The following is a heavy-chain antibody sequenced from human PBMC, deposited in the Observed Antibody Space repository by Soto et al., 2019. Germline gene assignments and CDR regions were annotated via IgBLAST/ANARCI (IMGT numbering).Heavy chain of an antibody. Sequence: SLRLSCAASGFTFSSYGMHWVRQAPGKGLEWVAVIWYDGSNKYYADSVKGRLTISRDNSKNTLYLQMNSLRAEDTAVYYCARDFGYDFWSGYSYYYYGMDVWGQGTTVTVSS. D-gene: IGHD3-3*01. CDR3: ARDFGYDFWSGYSYYYYGMDV. V-gene: IGHV3-33*01. CDR2: IWYDGSNK. J-gene: IGHJ6*02. CDR1: GFTFSSYG.